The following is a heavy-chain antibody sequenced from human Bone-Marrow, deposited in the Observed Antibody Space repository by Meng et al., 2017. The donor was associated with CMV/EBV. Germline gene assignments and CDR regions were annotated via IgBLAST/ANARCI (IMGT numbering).Heavy chain of an antibody. D-gene: IGHD4-17*01. V-gene: IGHV3-7*01. CDR3: ARDPTIDYGDYISSWYFDL. CDR1: GFTFSSYW. Sequence: LSLTCAASGFTFSSYWMSWVRQAPGKGLEWVANIKQDGSEKYYVDSVKGRFTISRDNAKNSLYLQMNSLRAEDTAVYYCARDPTIDYGDYISSWYFDLWGRGTLVTVSS. J-gene: IGHJ2*01. CDR2: IKQDGSEK.